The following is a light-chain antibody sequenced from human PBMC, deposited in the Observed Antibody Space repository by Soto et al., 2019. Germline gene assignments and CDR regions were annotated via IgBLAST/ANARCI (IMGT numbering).Light chain of an antibody. Sequence: AIRMTQSPSSLSASTGDRVTITCRASQGTSSYLAWYQQKPGKAPNLLIYAATTLQSGVPSRFSGSGSGTDLTLTISSLEPEDFAVYYCQQYGSSGTFGQGTKVDIK. CDR1: QGTSSY. CDR3: QQYGSSGT. CDR2: AAT. J-gene: IGKJ1*01. V-gene: IGKV1-8*01.